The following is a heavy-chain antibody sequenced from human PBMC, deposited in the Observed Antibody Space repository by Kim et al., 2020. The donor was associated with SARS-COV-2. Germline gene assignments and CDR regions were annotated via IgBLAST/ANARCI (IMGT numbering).Heavy chain of an antibody. Sequence: SLKSRVTISVDTSKNQCSLKLSAGTAADTAVYYCARDKTTMVRGVRWFDPWGQGTLVTVSS. J-gene: IGHJ5*02. D-gene: IGHD3-10*01. CDR3: ARDKTTMVRGVRWFDP. V-gene: IGHV4-59*01.